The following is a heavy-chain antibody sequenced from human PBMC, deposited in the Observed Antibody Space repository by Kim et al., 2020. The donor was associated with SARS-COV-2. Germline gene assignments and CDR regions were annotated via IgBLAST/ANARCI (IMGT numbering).Heavy chain of an antibody. J-gene: IGHJ4*02. D-gene: IGHD3-10*01. Sequence: RFTISRDNSKNTLYLQMNSLRAEDTAVYYCAKHEQSLLWFGELLFGYFDYWGQGTLVTVSS. V-gene: IGHV3-23*01. CDR3: AKHEQSLLWFGELLFGYFDY.